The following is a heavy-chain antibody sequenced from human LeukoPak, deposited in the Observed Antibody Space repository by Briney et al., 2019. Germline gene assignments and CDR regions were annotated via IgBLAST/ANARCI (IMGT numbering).Heavy chain of an antibody. V-gene: IGHV1-2*02. CDR2: INPNSGGT. D-gene: IGHD3-10*01. Sequence: ASVKVSCKASGYTFTGYYMHWVRQAPGQGLGWMGWINPNSGGTNYAQKFQGRVTMTRDTSISTAYMELSRLRSDDTAVYYCARSDYYVESGSLQAPFDDWGQGTLVTVSS. CDR3: ARSDYYVESGSLQAPFDD. J-gene: IGHJ4*02. CDR1: GYTFTGYY.